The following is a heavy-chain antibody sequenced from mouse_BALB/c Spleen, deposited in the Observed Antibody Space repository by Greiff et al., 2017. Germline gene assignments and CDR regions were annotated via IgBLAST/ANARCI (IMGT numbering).Heavy chain of an antibody. CDR2: IWAGGST. CDR3: AIEGDPPFAY. CDR1: GFSLTSYG. Sequence: VQLVESGPGLVAPSQSLSITCTVSGFSLTSYGVHWVRQPPGKGLEWLGVIWAGGSTNYNSALMSRLSISKDNSKSQVFLKMNSLQTDDTAMYYCAIEGDPPFAYWGQGTLVTVSA. V-gene: IGHV2-9*02. J-gene: IGHJ3*01. D-gene: IGHD3-3*01.